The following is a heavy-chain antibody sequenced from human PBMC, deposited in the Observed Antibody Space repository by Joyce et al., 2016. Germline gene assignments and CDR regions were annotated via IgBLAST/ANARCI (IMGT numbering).Heavy chain of an antibody. J-gene: IGHJ6*02. CDR2: ISSTGSHI. Sequence: EVQLVESGGGLVKPGGSLRLSCAASGFTFISYTMNWVRQAQGKRLEWVSSISSTGSHIYYEDSVRGRFTISRDNAKNSLYRQMNSLGAEDTAVYYCARVMYDNGDTDYYYYYGMDVWGQGTTVTVSS. D-gene: IGHD4-17*01. CDR3: ARVMYDNGDTDYYYYYGMDV. V-gene: IGHV3-21*01. CDR1: GFTFISYT.